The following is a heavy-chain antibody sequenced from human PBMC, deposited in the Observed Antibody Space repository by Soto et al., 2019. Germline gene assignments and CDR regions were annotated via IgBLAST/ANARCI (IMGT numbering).Heavy chain of an antibody. J-gene: IGHJ6*02. CDR3: ARSSGSYSYYGLDV. CDR2: VNPKTGNT. V-gene: IGHV1-2*02. Sequence: ASVKVSCKASGYTFTNYYIHWVRQAPGQGLEWMGCVNPKTGNTNYAQKLRGRVTVTTATSTNTAYMEVSRLRSDDSAVYYCARSSGSYSYYGLDVWGQGTTVTVSS. D-gene: IGHD1-26*01. CDR1: GYTFTNYY.